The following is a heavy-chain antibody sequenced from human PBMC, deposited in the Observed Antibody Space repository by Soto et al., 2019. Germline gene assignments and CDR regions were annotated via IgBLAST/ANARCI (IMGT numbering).Heavy chain of an antibody. CDR2: ILVDGRT. V-gene: IGHV3-23*01. CDR1: GFPCGSYD. J-gene: IGHJ3*01. CDR3: AKATATGGGAFDF. D-gene: IGHD2-8*02. Sequence: GGSLRRSCSASGFPCGSYDMTWVRQAPGKGLEWVSTILVDGRTFYVDSVKGRFTISRDNSRNTVYLQMNSLTAGDTALYYCAKATATGGGAFDFCGQGTMVTVSS.